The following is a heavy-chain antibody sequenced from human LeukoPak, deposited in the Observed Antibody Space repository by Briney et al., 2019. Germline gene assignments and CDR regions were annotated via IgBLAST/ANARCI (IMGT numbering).Heavy chain of an antibody. CDR3: AREPPSGLTYAFDI. D-gene: IGHD3-22*01. J-gene: IGHJ3*02. CDR2: ISYSGGT. V-gene: IGHV4-59*12. CDR1: GGSISSSY. Sequence: SETLSLTCSISGGSISSSYWSWIRQPPGQGLEWIGYISYSGGTNYNPSLKSRVTISVDTSKKQFSLKVTSVTAADTAVYYCAREPPSGLTYAFDIWGQGTMVTVSS.